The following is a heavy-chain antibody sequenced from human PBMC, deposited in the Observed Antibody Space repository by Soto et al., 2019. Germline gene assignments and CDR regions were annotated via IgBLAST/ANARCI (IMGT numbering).Heavy chain of an antibody. V-gene: IGHV4-59*01. J-gene: IGHJ5*02. CDR3: ARVGRLITAAGLLDA. Sequence: LSLTCTISNGSIGSYYWTWIRQPPGKGLEWIGHIYYSGSTNYNPSLKSRLTLSLDTSKNQFSLKLTSVTAADTAVYYCARVGRLITAAGLLDAWGQGTLVTVSS. CDR2: IYYSGST. CDR1: NGSIGSYY. D-gene: IGHD6-13*01.